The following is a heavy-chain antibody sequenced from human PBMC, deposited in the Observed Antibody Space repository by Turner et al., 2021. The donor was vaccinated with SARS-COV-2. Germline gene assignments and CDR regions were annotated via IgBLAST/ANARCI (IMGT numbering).Heavy chain of an antibody. CDR1: GCNFSSYT. J-gene: IGHJ6*02. Sequence: QVQLVQSGAEVKKPGSSVKVSCKASGCNFSSYTISWVRQAPGQGLEWMGRIIPILGIANYAQNFQGRVTITADKSTSTAYMELSSLRSEDTAVYYCARGWDCSSTSCYHLYYYYGMDVWGQGTTVTVSS. CDR3: ARGWDCSSTSCYHLYYYYGMDV. V-gene: IGHV1-69*02. D-gene: IGHD2-2*01. CDR2: IIPILGIA.